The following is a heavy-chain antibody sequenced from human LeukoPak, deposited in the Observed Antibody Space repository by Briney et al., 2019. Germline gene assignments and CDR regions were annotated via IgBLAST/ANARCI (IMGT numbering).Heavy chain of an antibody. Sequence: ASVKVSCKASGYTFIDYYIHWVRQAPGQGLEWMGRINPNSGGTNYAQKLQGGVTMTRDTSISTAYMELSRLRSDDTAVYYCASGIHTYSAYDYADYWGQGTLVTVSS. J-gene: IGHJ4*02. D-gene: IGHD5-12*01. CDR3: ASGIHTYSAYDYADY. CDR2: INPNSGGT. V-gene: IGHV1-2*06. CDR1: GYTFIDYY.